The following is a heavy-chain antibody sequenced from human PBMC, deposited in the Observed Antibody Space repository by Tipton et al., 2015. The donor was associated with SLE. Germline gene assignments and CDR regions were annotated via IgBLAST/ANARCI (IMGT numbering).Heavy chain of an antibody. V-gene: IGHV1-69*05. CDR2: IIPVFGRT. CDR1: GGIFRSHA. CDR3: ARSKDGYNYGAFDI. D-gene: IGHD5-24*01. Sequence: QSGPEVKKPGSSVKVSCKASGGIFRSHAISWVRQAPGQGLEWMGGIIPVFGRTNYDQKFQDRVTITTDESTSTAYMELSSLRSEDTAVYYCARSKDGYNYGAFDIWGQGTMVTVSS. J-gene: IGHJ3*02.